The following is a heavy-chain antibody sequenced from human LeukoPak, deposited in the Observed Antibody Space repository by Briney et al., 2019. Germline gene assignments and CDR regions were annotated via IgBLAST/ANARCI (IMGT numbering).Heavy chain of an antibody. CDR1: GGSFSGYY. J-gene: IGHJ5*02. CDR2: INHSGST. Sequence: KPSETLSLTCAVYGGSFSGYYWSWIRQPPGKGLEWIGEINHSGSTNYNPSLKSRVTISVDTSKNQFSLKLSSVTAADTAVYYCARHEGTYWFDPWGQGTLVTVSS. V-gene: IGHV4-34*01. CDR3: ARHEGTYWFDP.